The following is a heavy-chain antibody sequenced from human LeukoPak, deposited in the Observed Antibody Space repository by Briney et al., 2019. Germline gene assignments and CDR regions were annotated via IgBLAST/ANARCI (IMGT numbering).Heavy chain of an antibody. J-gene: IGHJ6*03. CDR3: ARRVAHRGYSYGYYYYYMDV. CDR2: INHSGST. Sequence: PGGSLRLSCAASGFTFSESYMTWIRQPPGKGLEWIGEINHSGSTNYNPSLKSRVTISVDTSKNQFSLKLSSVTAADTAVYYCARRVAHRGYSYGYYYYYMDVWGKGTTVTVSS. D-gene: IGHD5-18*01. V-gene: IGHV4-34*01. CDR1: GFTFSESY.